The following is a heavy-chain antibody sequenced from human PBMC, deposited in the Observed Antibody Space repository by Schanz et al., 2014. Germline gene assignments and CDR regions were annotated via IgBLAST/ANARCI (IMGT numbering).Heavy chain of an antibody. CDR2: ISGSSRTI. CDR1: GLTFSSYS. D-gene: IGHD1-26*01. CDR3: ARGGSGSHYRLDY. V-gene: IGHV3-48*01. J-gene: IGHJ4*02. Sequence: DVHLLESGGGLVQPGGSLRLSCAASGLTFSSYSMNWVRQAPGKGLEWVSYISGSSRTIYYADSMKGRFTVSRDNAENALYLQMNSLRAEDTGLYFCARGGSGSHYRLDYWGQGTLVTVSS.